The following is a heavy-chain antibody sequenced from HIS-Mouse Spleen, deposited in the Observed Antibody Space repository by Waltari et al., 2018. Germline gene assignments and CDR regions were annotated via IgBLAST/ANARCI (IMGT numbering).Heavy chain of an antibody. CDR1: GGSISSSSYY. J-gene: IGHJ2*01. D-gene: IGHD6-13*01. CDR3: AREIPYSSSWYDWYFDL. CDR2: ISYSGST. Sequence: QLQLHESGPGLVKPSETLSLTCTVPGGSISSSSYYWGWIRQPPGKGLEWIGRISYSGSTYNNPSLKSRVTISVDTSKTQFSLKLSSVTAADTAVYYCAREIPYSSSWYDWYFDLWGRGTLVTVSS. V-gene: IGHV4-39*07.